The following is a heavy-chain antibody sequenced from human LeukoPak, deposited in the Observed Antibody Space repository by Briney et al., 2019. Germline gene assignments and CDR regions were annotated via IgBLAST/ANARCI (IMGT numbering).Heavy chain of an antibody. V-gene: IGHV3-48*03. CDR2: ISSGGTTI. CDR3: TRGLVV. Sequence: GGSLRLSCAASGFTFSEFEMNWVRQAPGKGLEWVSDISSGGTTIFYADSVKGRFTISRDNAKNSLYLQMNSLRDEDTAIYYYTRGLVVWGQGALVTVSS. J-gene: IGHJ4*02. CDR1: GFTFSEFE. D-gene: IGHD2-2*01.